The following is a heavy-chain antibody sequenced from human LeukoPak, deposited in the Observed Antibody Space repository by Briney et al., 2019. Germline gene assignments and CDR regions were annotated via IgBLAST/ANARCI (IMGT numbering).Heavy chain of an antibody. J-gene: IGHJ3*02. CDR3: ARDRVAVAEYDAFDI. D-gene: IGHD6-19*01. Sequence: ASVKVSCKASGYTFTSYYMHWVRQAPGQGLEWMGIINPSGGSTSYAQKFQGRVTMTRDMSTSTVYMELSSLRSEDTAVYYCARDRVAVAEYDAFDIWGQGTMVTVSS. CDR2: INPSGGST. V-gene: IGHV1-46*01. CDR1: GYTFTSYY.